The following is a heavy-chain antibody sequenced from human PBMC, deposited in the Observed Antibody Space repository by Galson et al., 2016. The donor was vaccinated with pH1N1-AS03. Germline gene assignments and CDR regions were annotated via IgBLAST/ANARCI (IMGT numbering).Heavy chain of an antibody. CDR1: GFTFSSSW. V-gene: IGHV3-7*01. CDR3: VKGGTKFDS. J-gene: IGHJ4*02. CDR2: IRQDGSDK. D-gene: IGHD1-26*01. Sequence: SLRLSCAASGFTFSSSWMSWVRQAPGKGLEWVANIRQDGSDKYYVDSVRGRFTISRDNAKNSLYLQMNSLRAEDTAVYYCVKGGTKFDSWGQGTLVTVSS.